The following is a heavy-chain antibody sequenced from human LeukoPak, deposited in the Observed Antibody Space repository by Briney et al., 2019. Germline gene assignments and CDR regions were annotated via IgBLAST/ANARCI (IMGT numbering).Heavy chain of an antibody. CDR2: IDPSDSYT. CDR1: GYSFTSYW. D-gene: IGHD2-2*01. Sequence: GESLKISCKGSGYSFTSYWISWVRQMPGKGLEWMGRIDPSDSYTNYSPSLQGHVTISADKSISTAYLQWSSLKASDTAMYYCARHSYCSSTSCPGLEIDYWGQGTLVTVSS. J-gene: IGHJ4*02. CDR3: ARHSYCSSTSCPGLEIDY. V-gene: IGHV5-10-1*01.